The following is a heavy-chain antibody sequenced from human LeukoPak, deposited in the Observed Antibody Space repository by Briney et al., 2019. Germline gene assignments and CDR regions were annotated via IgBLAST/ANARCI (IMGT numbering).Heavy chain of an antibody. J-gene: IGHJ4*02. CDR2: IYYSGST. CDR1: GGSISVYN. Sequence: SETLSLTCTVSGGSISVYNWSWVRQPPGKRLEWIGHIYYSGSTNYNPSLKSRVTISVDTSKNQFSLKLSSVTAADTAVYYCASRSSIWSGYQDTLYYFDSWGQGTLVTVSS. V-gene: IGHV4-59*01. D-gene: IGHD3-3*01. CDR3: ASRSSIWSGYQDTLYYFDS.